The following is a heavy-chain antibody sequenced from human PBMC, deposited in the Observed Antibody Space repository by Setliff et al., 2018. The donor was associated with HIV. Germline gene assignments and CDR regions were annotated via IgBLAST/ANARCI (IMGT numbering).Heavy chain of an antibody. D-gene: IGHD4-4*01. J-gene: IGHJ3*02. Sequence: GGSLRLSCAASGFTFSSHWMHWVRQAPGKGLVWVSRITADGGGTNYADSVKGRFTISRDNAKNTVYLQMNSLRAEDTAMYYCTRVVGGNLYPSAFDIWAQGTMVTVSS. CDR1: GFTFSSHW. CDR2: ITADGGGT. CDR3: TRVVGGNLYPSAFDI. V-gene: IGHV3-74*01.